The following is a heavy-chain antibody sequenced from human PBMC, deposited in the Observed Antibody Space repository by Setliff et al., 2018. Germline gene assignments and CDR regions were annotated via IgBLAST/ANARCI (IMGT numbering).Heavy chain of an antibody. CDR3: ARGNYGDPDY. Sequence: GASVKVSCKASGYAFTSYYMYWVRQAPGQGLEWMGTINTGGGSASIVDQFQGRVTMTRDTSTSTIYLELTSLRSDDTAVYYCARGNYGDPDYWGQGTLVTVSS. CDR1: GYAFTSYY. V-gene: IGHV1-46*01. D-gene: IGHD4-17*01. J-gene: IGHJ4*02. CDR2: INTGGGSA.